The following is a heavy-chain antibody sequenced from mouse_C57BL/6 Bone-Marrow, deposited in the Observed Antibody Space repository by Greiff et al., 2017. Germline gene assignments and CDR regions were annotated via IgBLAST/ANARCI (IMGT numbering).Heavy chain of an antibody. CDR1: GYTFTDYY. J-gene: IGHJ4*01. Sequence: EVQLQQSGPELVKPGASVKISCKASGYTFTDYYMNWVKQSHGKSLEWIGDINPNNGGTSYNQKFKGKATLTVDKSSSTAYMELRSLTSEDSAVYYCARFDGYPLYYYAMAYWGQGTSVTVSS. CDR3: ARFDGYPLYYYAMAY. CDR2: INPNNGGT. D-gene: IGHD2-3*01. V-gene: IGHV1-26*01.